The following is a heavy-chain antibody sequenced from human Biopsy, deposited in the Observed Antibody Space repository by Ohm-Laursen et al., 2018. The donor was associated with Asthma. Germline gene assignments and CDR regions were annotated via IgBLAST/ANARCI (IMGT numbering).Heavy chain of an antibody. CDR2: IKHDGTEK. D-gene: IGHD3-3*02. V-gene: IGHV3-7*01. J-gene: IGHJ1*01. CDR1: GFTFGDYW. Sequence: LSLTCAASGFTFGDYWMSWVRQVPGKGLEWVANIKHDGTEKNHVDSLKGRFTISRDNAKNSLYPQMNSLRAEDTAVYYCARTFHFWSPYHAEHYQLWGQGTLVTVPS. CDR3: ARTFHFWSPYHAEHYQL.